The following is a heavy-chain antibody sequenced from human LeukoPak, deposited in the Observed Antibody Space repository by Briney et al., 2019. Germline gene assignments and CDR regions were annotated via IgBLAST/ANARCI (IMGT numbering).Heavy chain of an antibody. CDR1: GGTFSSYT. V-gene: IGHV1-69*04. D-gene: IGHD6-13*01. J-gene: IGHJ1*01. Sequence: SVKVSCKASGGTFSSYTISWVRQAPGQGLEWMGRIIPILGIANYAQKFQGRVTITADKSTSTAYMGLSSLRSEDTAVYYCARDPSDSSSWIKGYFQHWGQGTLVTVSS. CDR3: ARDPSDSSSWIKGYFQH. CDR2: IIPILGIA.